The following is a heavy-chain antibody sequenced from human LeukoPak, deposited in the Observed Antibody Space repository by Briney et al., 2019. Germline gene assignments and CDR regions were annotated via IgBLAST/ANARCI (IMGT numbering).Heavy chain of an antibody. V-gene: IGHV4-59*02. CDR2: IHNIRGT. Sequence: PSETLSLTCTVSGTSVSSYHWSWIRQPPGKGLEWIGYIHNIRGTNYSPSLKSRLTMSADTSKNQFSLQLISVTEADTAVYYCARAEDYTFDIWGQGTMVTVSS. CDR1: GTSVSSYH. J-gene: IGHJ3*02. D-gene: IGHD4/OR15-4a*01. CDR3: ARAEDYTFDI.